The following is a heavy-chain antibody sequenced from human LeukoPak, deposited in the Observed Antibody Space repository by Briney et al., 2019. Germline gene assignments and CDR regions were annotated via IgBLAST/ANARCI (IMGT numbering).Heavy chain of an antibody. J-gene: IGHJ4*02. CDR3: ARDDISSGWYGSDH. CDR1: GYTFTSYA. Sequence: ASVKVSCKASGYTFTSYAMNWVRQAPGQGLEWMGWINTNTGNPTYAQGFTGRFVFSLDTSVSTAYLQISSLKAEDTAVYYCARDDISSGWYGSDHWGQGTLVTVSS. CDR2: INTNTGNP. D-gene: IGHD6-19*01. V-gene: IGHV7-4-1*02.